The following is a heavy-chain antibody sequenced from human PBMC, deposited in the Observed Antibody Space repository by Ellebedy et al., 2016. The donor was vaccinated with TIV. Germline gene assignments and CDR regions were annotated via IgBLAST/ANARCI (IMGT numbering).Heavy chain of an antibody. CDR2: ISDSGST. Sequence: MPGGSLRLSCSVSGGSINSRGYSWDWIRQPPGKGLEWIGSISDSGSTFYNPSLKSRVRISVETSKNQFSLKLRSVTAADTAVYYCATEIPVAARIEFWGQGALVTVS. J-gene: IGHJ4*02. V-gene: IGHV4-39*02. CDR3: ATEIPVAARIEF. D-gene: IGHD6-19*01. CDR1: GGSINSRGYS.